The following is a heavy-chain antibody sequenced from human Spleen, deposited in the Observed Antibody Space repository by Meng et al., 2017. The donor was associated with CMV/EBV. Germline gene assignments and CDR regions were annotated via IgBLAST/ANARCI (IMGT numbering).Heavy chain of an antibody. V-gene: IGHV3-30-3*01. Sequence: GGSLRLSCAASGFTFSSYSMHWVRQAPGKGLEWMAVTSNDGSNNFYAKSVKGRITISRDNSKNTVYLQMNSLTAEDTAVYYCARSGSGSLDYWGQGTLVTVSS. D-gene: IGHD3-10*01. J-gene: IGHJ4*02. CDR3: ARSGSGSLDY. CDR2: TSNDGSNN. CDR1: GFTFSSYS.